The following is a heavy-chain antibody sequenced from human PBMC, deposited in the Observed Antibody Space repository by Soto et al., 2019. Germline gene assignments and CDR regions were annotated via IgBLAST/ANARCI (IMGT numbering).Heavy chain of an antibody. V-gene: IGHV3-23*01. CDR1: GFAFGGFT. CDR2: ISGSAART. CDR3: TRGGVGTTVSCDF. D-gene: IGHD1-26*01. J-gene: IGHJ4*02. Sequence: VQVLESGGGLVQPGGSLRLSCSVSGFAFGGFTMTWVRQAPGKGLEWVSSISGSAARTYYADSVQGRFTISRDNSKSTLYLQMNSLRVEDTAEYYCTRGGVGTTVSCDFWGQGTLVAVSS.